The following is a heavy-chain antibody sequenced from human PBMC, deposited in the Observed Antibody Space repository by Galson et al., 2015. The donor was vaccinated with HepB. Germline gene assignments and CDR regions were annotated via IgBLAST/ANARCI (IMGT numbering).Heavy chain of an antibody. Sequence: SLRLSCAASGFTFSGYTMNWVRQAPGKGLEWVSSISSGSSTKYYADSVKGRFTISRDNAKNSLYLQMNSLRAEDSAVYYCARDIAAVEYWGQGTLVTVSS. V-gene: IGHV3-48*01. CDR2: ISSGSSTK. CDR1: GFTFSGYT. J-gene: IGHJ4*02. D-gene: IGHD6-13*01. CDR3: ARDIAAVEY.